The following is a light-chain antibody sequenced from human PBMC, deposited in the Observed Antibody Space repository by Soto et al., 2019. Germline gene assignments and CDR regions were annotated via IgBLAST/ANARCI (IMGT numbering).Light chain of an antibody. CDR3: QQYSSSPWT. V-gene: IGKV3-20*01. Sequence: EIVLTQSPGTLSFSPGERATLSCRASQSVSSSYLAWYQQKPGQAPRLLIYGASSRATGIPDRFSGSGSGTDFTLTISRLETEDFAVYYCQQYSSSPWTFGQGTKVEIK. CDR1: QSVSSSY. J-gene: IGKJ1*01. CDR2: GAS.